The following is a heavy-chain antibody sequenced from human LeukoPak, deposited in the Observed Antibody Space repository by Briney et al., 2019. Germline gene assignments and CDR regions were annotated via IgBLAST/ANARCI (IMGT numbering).Heavy chain of an antibody. D-gene: IGHD6-13*01. Sequence: GGSLRLSCAASGFTFSSYAMHWVRQAPGKGLEWVAVISYDGSNKYYADSVKGRFTISRDNSKNTLYLQMNSLRAEDTAVYYCARESPGIAAAGTLPDYWGQGTLVTASS. CDR3: ARESPGIAAAGTLPDY. CDR2: ISYDGSNK. CDR1: GFTFSSYA. V-gene: IGHV3-30*04. J-gene: IGHJ4*02.